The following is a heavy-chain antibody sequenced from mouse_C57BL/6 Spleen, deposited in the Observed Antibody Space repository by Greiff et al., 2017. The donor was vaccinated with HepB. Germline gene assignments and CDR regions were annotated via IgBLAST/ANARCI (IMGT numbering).Heavy chain of an antibody. D-gene: IGHD1-1*01. CDR3: ARGYYGFDY. Sequence: EVQLQESGPGLVKPSQSLSLTCSVTGYPITSGYYWNWIRQFPGNKLEWMGYISYDGSNNYNPSLKNRISITRDTSKNQFFLKLNSVTTEDTATYYCARGYYGFDYWGQGTTLTVSS. CDR2: ISYDGSN. CDR1: GYPITSGYY. V-gene: IGHV3-6*01. J-gene: IGHJ2*01.